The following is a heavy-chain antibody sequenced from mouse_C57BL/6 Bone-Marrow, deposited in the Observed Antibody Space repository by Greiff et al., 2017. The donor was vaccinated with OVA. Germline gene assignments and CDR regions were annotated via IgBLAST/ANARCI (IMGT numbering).Heavy chain of an antibody. CDR2: ISYDGSN. V-gene: IGHV3-6*01. CDR3: ASLLHGAMDY. Sequence: EVKLQESGPGLVKPSQSLSLTCSVTGYSITSGYYWNWIRQFPGNKLEWMGYISYDGSNNYNPSLKNRISITRDTSKNQFFLKLNSVTTEDTATYYCASLLHGAMDYWGQGTSVTVSS. CDR1: GYSITSGYY. J-gene: IGHJ4*01.